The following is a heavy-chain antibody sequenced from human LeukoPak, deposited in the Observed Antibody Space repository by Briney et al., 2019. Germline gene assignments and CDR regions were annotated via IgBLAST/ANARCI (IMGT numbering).Heavy chain of an antibody. CDR2: ITGSGSGT. CDR1: GFTFSSYA. D-gene: IGHD4/OR15-4a*01. CDR3: ARRAGAYSHPYDY. J-gene: IGHJ4*02. Sequence: EGTLRLSCAASGFTFSSYAMSWVRQAPGKGLEWVSGITGSGSGTYYADSVKGRLTISRDNSKNTLYLQMNSLRAEDTAVYYCARRAGAYSHPYDYWGQGTLVTVSS. V-gene: IGHV3-23*01.